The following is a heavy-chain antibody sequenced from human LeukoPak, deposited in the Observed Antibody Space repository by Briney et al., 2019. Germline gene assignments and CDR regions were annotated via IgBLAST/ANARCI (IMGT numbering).Heavy chain of an antibody. CDR1: GGSISSYY. CDR3: ARDQTYYDSSGYSLYAFDI. D-gene: IGHD3-22*01. Sequence: SETLSLTCTVSGGSISSYYWGWIRQPAGKGLEWIGRIYTSGSTNYNPSLKSRVTMSVDTSKNQFSLRLSSVTAADTAVYYCARDQTYYDSSGYSLYAFDIWGQGTMVTVSS. V-gene: IGHV4-4*07. CDR2: IYTSGST. J-gene: IGHJ3*02.